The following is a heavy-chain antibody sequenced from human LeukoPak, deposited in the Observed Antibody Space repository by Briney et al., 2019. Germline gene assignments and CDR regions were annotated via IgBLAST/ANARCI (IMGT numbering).Heavy chain of an antibody. CDR1: DDSTTNRIYY. V-gene: IGHV4-39*01. CDR2: IYYSGST. D-gene: IGHD1-1*01. Sequence: PSETLSLTCTVSDDSTTNRIYYWGWIRQPPGKGLEWIASIYYSGSTYYNPSLKSRVTMSVDTSRNQFSLKVTSVTAADTAVYYCARLKGNWYYFDYWGQGTLVTVSS. J-gene: IGHJ4*02. CDR3: ARLKGNWYYFDY.